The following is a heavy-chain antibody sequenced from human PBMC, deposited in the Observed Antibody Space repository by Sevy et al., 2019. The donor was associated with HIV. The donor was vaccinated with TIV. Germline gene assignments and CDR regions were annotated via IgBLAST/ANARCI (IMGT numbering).Heavy chain of an antibody. V-gene: IGHV3-30*18. CDR2: ISYDGSNK. J-gene: IGHJ4*02. CDR3: AKDRGWRIAVAGRRVRSDY. CDR1: GFTFSSYG. D-gene: IGHD6-19*01. Sequence: GGSLRLSCAASGFTFSSYGMHWVRQAPGKGLEWVAVISYDGSNKYYADSVKGRFTISRDNSKNTLYLQMNSLRAEDTAVYYCAKDRGWRIAVAGRRVRSDYWGQGTLVTVSS.